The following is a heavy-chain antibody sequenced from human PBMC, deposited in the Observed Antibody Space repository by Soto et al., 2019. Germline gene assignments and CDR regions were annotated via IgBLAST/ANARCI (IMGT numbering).Heavy chain of an antibody. J-gene: IGHJ6*03. CDR3: ARDLDYGEIYMDV. D-gene: IGHD4-17*01. CDR2: ISSSGSTI. CDR1: GFTFSDYY. V-gene: IGHV3-11*01. Sequence: PGGSLRLSCAASGFTFSDYYMSWIRQAPGKGLEWVSYISSSGSTIYYADSVKGRFTISRDNAKNSLYLQMNSLRAEDTAVYYCARDLDYGEIYMDVWGKGTTVTVSS.